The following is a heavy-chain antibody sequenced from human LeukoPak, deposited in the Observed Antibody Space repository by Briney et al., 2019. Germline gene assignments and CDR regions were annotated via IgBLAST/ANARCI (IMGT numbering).Heavy chain of an antibody. CDR2: TYYRSKWYN. V-gene: IGHV6-1*01. Sequence: SQTLSLTCAISGDSVSSNSAAWNWIRQSPSRGLEWLGRTYYRSKWYNDYAVSVKSRVTINPDTSKNQFSLQLNSVTPEDTAVYYCARAQQWLVRGAFDIWGQGTMVTVSS. D-gene: IGHD6-19*01. CDR3: ARAQQWLVRGAFDI. CDR1: GDSVSSNSAA. J-gene: IGHJ3*02.